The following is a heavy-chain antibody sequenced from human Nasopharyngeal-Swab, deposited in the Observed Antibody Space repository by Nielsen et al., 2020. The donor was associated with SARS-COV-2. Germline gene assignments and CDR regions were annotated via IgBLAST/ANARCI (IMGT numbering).Heavy chain of an antibody. Sequence: SETLSLSCTVSGNSLNSNYYWGWIRQPPGKRLEWIAIISYIVGTYFNPSLNTRVTIFVDTSNDLFSLKLNSVTAADTAVYFCVSLELRSRYFESWSQGTLVTVSS. CDR2: ISYIVGT. J-gene: IGHJ4*02. V-gene: IGHV4-39*01. D-gene: IGHD1-7*01. CDR1: GNSLNSNYY. CDR3: VSLELRSRYFES.